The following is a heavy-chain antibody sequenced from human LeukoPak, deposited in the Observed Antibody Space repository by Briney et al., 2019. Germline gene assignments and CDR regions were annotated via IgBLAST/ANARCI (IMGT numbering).Heavy chain of an antibody. CDR1: GGYISSSSYY. Sequence: PSETLSLTCTVSGGYISSSSYYWGWIRQPPGKGLEWIGSIYYSGSTYYNPSLKSRVTISVDTSKNQFSLKLSSVTAADTAVYYCARGYSNYDYWGQGTLVTVSS. CDR3: ARGYSNYDY. J-gene: IGHJ4*02. V-gene: IGHV4-39*07. D-gene: IGHD4-11*01. CDR2: IYYSGST.